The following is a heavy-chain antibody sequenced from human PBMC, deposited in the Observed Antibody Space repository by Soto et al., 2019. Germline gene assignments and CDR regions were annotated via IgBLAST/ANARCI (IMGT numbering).Heavy chain of an antibody. CDR1: GGSFSGYY. CDR2: INHSGST. Sequence: SETLSLTCAVYGGSFSGYYWSWIRQPPGKGLEWIGEINHSGSTNYNPSLKSRVTISVDTSKNQFSLKLSSVTAADTAVYYCARSPGPYCSSTSCYSPSGIERITGTSPRYYFDYWGQGTLVTVSS. V-gene: IGHV4-34*01. J-gene: IGHJ4*02. CDR3: ARSPGPYCSSTSCYSPSGIERITGTSPRYYFDY. D-gene: IGHD2-2*02.